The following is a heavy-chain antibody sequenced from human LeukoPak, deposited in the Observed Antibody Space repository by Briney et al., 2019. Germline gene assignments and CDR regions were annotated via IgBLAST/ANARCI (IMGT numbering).Heavy chain of an antibody. V-gene: IGHV3-21*01. CDR3: VRDKYDRSKYAYFHS. CDR1: GFPFSTHS. D-gene: IGHD3-22*01. Sequence: GGSLRLSCAASGFPFSTHSLNWVRQAPGKGLEWVSSISAGGGFVYYGDSVKGRFTISRDNAKTSLHLQMNSLTAEDTAVYYCVRDKYDRSKYAYFHSWGHGTLVTVSS. CDR2: ISAGGGFV. J-gene: IGHJ5*01.